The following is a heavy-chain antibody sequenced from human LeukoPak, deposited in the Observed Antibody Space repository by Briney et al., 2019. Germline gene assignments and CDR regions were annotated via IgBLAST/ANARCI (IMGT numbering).Heavy chain of an antibody. CDR2: INESPPRT. J-gene: IGHJ6*02. CDR1: GFSISSNG. V-gene: IGHV3-23*01. CDR3: AKRQRLVKVYYGMDV. D-gene: IGHD2-8*02. Sequence: PGGSLRLSCAGSGFSISSNGMSWVRQAPGKGLEWVSAINESPPRTYYADSVKGRFTISRDDSKNTLYLQMNSLKAGDTAIYYCAKRQRLVKVYYGMDVWGQGTTVTVSS.